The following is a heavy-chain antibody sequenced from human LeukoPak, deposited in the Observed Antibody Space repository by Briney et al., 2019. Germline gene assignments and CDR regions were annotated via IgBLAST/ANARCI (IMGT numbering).Heavy chain of an antibody. Sequence: ASVKVSCKASGYTFTGYYMHWVRQAPGQGLEWMGWINPNSGGTNYAQKFQGWVTMTRDTSISTAYMELSSLRAEDTAVYYCASPQGHYYYYYGMDVWGQGTTVTVSS. V-gene: IGHV1-2*04. CDR2: INPNSGGT. CDR1: GYTFTGYY. CDR3: ASPQGHYYYYYGMDV. J-gene: IGHJ6*02.